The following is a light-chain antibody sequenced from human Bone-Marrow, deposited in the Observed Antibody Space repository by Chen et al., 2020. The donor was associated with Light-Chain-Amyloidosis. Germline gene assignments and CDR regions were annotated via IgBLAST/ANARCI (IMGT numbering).Light chain of an antibody. CDR2: LGS. Sequence: IMMTPSPVSLSVTPGGPASIACRSSQRLLHSNGHNYLDWFLPRPGKSPQLLIYLGSYRVSGVPDRCSGSGSGTDFTLRLSRVEAEDVEVYFCTQALQTPLTFGPGTKQDLK. CDR1: QRLLHSNGHNY. V-gene: IGKV2-28*01. CDR3: TQALQTPLT. J-gene: IGKJ3*01.